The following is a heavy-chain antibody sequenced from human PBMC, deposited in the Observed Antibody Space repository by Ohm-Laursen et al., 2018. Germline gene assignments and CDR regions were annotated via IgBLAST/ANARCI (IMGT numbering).Heavy chain of an antibody. CDR3: ARDEPPNYYDSSGYYYRRYFQH. V-gene: IGHV1-18*01. CDR1: GYTFTSYG. CDR2: ISAYNGNT. J-gene: IGHJ1*01. Sequence: ASVKVSCKASGYTFTSYGISWVRQAPGQGIEWMGWISAYNGNTNYAQKLQGRVTMTTDTSTSTAYMELRSLRSDDTAVYYCARDEPPNYYDSSGYYYRRYFQHWGQGTLVTVSS. D-gene: IGHD3-22*01.